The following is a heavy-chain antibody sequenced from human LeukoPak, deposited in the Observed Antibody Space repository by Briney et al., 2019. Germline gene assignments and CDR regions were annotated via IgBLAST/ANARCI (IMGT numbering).Heavy chain of an antibody. CDR2: IYYSGST. D-gene: IGHD3-3*01. CDR1: GGSISSYY. CDR3: ARRGPYGVASYFDY. V-gene: IGHV4-59*08. J-gene: IGHJ4*02. Sequence: PSETLSLTCTVSGGSISSYYWSCIRQPPREGLEWIGYIYYSGSTNYNPSLKSRVTISVDTSKNQFPLKLSSVTAADTAVYYCARRGPYGVASYFDYWGQGTLVTVSS.